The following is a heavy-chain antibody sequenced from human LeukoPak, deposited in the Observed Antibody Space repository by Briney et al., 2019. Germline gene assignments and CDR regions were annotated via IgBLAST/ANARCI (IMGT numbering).Heavy chain of an antibody. CDR3: TPYRSGYWAFDY. J-gene: IGHJ4*02. CDR1: GFTFSSYA. CDR2: IKSKTDGGTT. D-gene: IGHD3-3*01. V-gene: IGHV3-15*01. Sequence: GGSLRLSCAASGFTFSSYAMSWVRQAPGKGLEWVGRIKSKTDGGTTDYAAPVKGRFTISRDDSKNTLYLQMNSLKTEDTAVYYCTPYRSGYWAFDYWGQGTLVTVSS.